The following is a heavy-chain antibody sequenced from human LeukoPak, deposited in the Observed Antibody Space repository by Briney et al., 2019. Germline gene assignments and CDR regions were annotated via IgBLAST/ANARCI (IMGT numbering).Heavy chain of an antibody. Sequence: GASVKVSCKAPGYTFTSYGISWVRQAPGQGLEWMGWISAYNGNTNYAQKLQGRVTMATDTSTSTAYMELRSLRSDDTAVYYCARDSVSMITFGGVIPRPFDYWGQGTLVTVSS. D-gene: IGHD3-16*02. CDR1: GYTFTSYG. V-gene: IGHV1-18*01. CDR2: ISAYNGNT. J-gene: IGHJ4*02. CDR3: ARDSVSMITFGGVIPRPFDY.